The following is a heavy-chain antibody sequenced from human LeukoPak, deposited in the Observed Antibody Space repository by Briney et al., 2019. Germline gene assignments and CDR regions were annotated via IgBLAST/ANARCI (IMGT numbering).Heavy chain of an antibody. CDR3: AGEPGNGYSSGWYPYYYYGMDV. Sequence: PGGSLRLSCAASGFTFSSYGMHWVRQAPGKGLEWVAVIWYDGSNKYYADSVKGRFTISRDNSKNTLYLQMNSLRADDTAVYYCAGEPGNGYSSGWYPYYYYGMDVWGQGTTVTVSS. V-gene: IGHV3-33*01. D-gene: IGHD6-19*01. CDR2: IWYDGSNK. CDR1: GFTFSSYG. J-gene: IGHJ6*02.